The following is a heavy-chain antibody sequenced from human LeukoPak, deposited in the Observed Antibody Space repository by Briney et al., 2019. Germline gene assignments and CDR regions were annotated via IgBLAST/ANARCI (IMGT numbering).Heavy chain of an antibody. V-gene: IGHV3-33*06. J-gene: IGHJ5*01. D-gene: IGHD4-17*01. CDR1: GFTFSSYG. CDR3: AKHKENYGDSCLDDS. CDR2: IWYDGSNK. Sequence: GRSLRLSCAASGFTFSSYGMHWVRQAPGKGLEWVAVIWYDGSNKYYADSVKGRFTISRDNSKNTLYLQMNSLRAEDTAVYYCAKHKENYGDSCLDDSWGQGTLVTVSS.